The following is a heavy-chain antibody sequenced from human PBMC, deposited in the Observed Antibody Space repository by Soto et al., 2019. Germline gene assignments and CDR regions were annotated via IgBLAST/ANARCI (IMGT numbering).Heavy chain of an antibody. D-gene: IGHD3-22*01. V-gene: IGHV1-46*01. CDR3: ARDSQIYYDSSGYYWFDP. J-gene: IGHJ5*02. CDR1: GYTLTSND. CDR2: INPSGGST. Sequence: GASLKVSCKAPGYTLTSNDMHWVRQAPEQGLEWMGMINPSGGSTSYAQKFQGRVTMTRDTSTSTVYMELSSLRSGDTAVYYCARDSQIYYDSSGYYWFDPWGQGTLVTVSS.